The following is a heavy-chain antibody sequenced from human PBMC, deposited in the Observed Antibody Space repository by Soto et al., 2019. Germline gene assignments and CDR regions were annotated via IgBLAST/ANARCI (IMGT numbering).Heavy chain of an antibody. V-gene: IGHV1-69*08. J-gene: IGHJ4*02. CDR2: IIPILGIA. CDR1: GGTFSSYT. CDR3: ARDRRDYGDFN. D-gene: IGHD4-17*01. Sequence: QVQLVQSGAEVKKPGSSVKVSCKASGGTFSSYTIYWVRQAPGQGLEWMGRIIPILGIANYAQKFQGRVTITADKATSTAYMELSSLRSEDTAVYDCARDRRDYGDFNWGEGTLVTVSS.